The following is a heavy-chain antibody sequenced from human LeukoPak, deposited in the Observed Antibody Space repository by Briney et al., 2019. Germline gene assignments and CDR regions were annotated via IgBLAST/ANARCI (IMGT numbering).Heavy chain of an antibody. Sequence: PGGSLRLSCAASGFTFSSYWMSWVRQAPGKGLEWVANIKQDGSEKYYVDSVKGRFTISRDNAKNSLYLQMNSLRAEDTAVYYCARDLDSSGYSFYYYYGMDVWGQGTTVTVSS. CDR3: ARDLDSSGYSFYYYYGMDV. J-gene: IGHJ6*02. V-gene: IGHV3-7*01. CDR2: IKQDGSEK. CDR1: GFTFSSYW. D-gene: IGHD3-22*01.